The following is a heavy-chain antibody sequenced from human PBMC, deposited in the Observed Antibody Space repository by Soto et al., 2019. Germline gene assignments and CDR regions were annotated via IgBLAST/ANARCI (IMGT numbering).Heavy chain of an antibody. CDR1: GFTFSSYG. D-gene: IGHD6-19*01. J-gene: IGHJ4*02. CDR2: ISYDGSNK. V-gene: IGHV3-30*18. Sequence: QVPLVESGGGVVQPGRSLRLSCAASGFTFSSYGMHWVRQAPGKGLEWVAVISYDGSNKYYADSVKGRFTISRDNSKNTLYLQMNSLRAEDTAVYYCAKDGAGPHPSGWYVDYWGQGTLVTVSS. CDR3: AKDGAGPHPSGWYVDY.